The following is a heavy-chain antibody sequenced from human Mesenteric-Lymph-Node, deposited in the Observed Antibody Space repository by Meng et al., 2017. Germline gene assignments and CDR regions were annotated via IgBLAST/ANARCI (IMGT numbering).Heavy chain of an antibody. V-gene: IGHV3-23*01. Sequence: GGSLRLSCAASGFSFSSYAMGWVRQAPGMGLEWVSLISGSGDSTYYADSVKGRFTISRDNSKNTLYLQMNSLRAEDTAVYYCARDLGGSYGDYWGQGTLVTVSS. J-gene: IGHJ4*02. D-gene: IGHD1-26*01. CDR2: ISGSGDST. CDR1: GFSFSSYA. CDR3: ARDLGGSYGDY.